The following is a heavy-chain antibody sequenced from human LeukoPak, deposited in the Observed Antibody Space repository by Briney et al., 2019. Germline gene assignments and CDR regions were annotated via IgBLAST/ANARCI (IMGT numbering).Heavy chain of an antibody. D-gene: IGHD3-22*01. V-gene: IGHV4-34*01. CDR1: GRSFSGYY. Sequence: SETLSLTCAVYGRSFSGYYWSWIRQPPGKGLEWIGEINHSGSTNYNPSLKSRVTISVDTSKNQFSLKLSSVTAADTAVYYCARGTRKKYYYDSSGYYFDYWGQGTLVTVSS. CDR3: ARGTRKKYYYDSSGYYFDY. CDR2: INHSGST. J-gene: IGHJ4*02.